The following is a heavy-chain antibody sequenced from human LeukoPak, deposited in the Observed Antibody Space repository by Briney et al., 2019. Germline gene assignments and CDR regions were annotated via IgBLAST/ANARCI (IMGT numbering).Heavy chain of an antibody. V-gene: IGHV1-2*02. CDR1: GYTFTGYY. Sequence: ASVKVSCKASGYTFTGYYMHWVRQAPGQGLERMGWINPNSGGTNYAQKFQGRVTMTRDTSISTAYMELSRLRSDDTAVYYCARDVWQWLGYYYYYYMDVWGKGTTVTVSS. J-gene: IGHJ6*03. D-gene: IGHD6-19*01. CDR2: INPNSGGT. CDR3: ARDVWQWLGYYYYYYMDV.